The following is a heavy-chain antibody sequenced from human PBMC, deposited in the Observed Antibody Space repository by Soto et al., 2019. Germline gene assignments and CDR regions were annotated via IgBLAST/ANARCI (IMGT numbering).Heavy chain of an antibody. CDR1: GFTFSSYA. Sequence: PGGSLRLSCAASGFTFSSYAMHWVRQAPGKGLEWVAVISYDGSNKYYADSVKGRFTISRDNSKNTLYLQMNSLRAEDTAVYYCAKDLIPAPLLRIQLWPFDYWGQGTLVTVSS. D-gene: IGHD5-18*01. V-gene: IGHV3-30-3*01. J-gene: IGHJ4*02. CDR3: AKDLIPAPLLRIQLWPFDY. CDR2: ISYDGSNK.